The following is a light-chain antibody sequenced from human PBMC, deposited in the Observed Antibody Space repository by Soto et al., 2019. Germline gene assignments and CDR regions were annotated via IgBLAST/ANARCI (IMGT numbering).Light chain of an antibody. CDR1: SSDASVFAF. CDR3: GSYTATSRYV. V-gene: IGLV2-14*01. Sequence: QSALTQPDSVSGSPGQSVILSCTGTSSDASVFAFISWYQQQPGKAPKVIIYEVNKRPSGVSSRFSGSKSGSTASLTISGRQREAEADYFCGSYTATSRYVFGTGTKLTVL. CDR2: EVN. J-gene: IGLJ1*01.